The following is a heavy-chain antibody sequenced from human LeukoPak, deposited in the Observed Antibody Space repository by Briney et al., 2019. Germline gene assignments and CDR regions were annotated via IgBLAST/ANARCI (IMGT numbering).Heavy chain of an antibody. D-gene: IGHD3-22*01. Sequence: SETLSLTCTVSGGSISSYYWSWIRQPPGKGLEWIGYIFYSGSTNYNPSLKSRVTISVDTSKNQFTLKLSSVTAADTAVYYCARHGSVSSGALVWGQGTLVTVSS. CDR3: ARHGSVSSGALV. J-gene: IGHJ4*02. CDR2: IFYSGST. CDR1: GGSISSYY. V-gene: IGHV4-59*08.